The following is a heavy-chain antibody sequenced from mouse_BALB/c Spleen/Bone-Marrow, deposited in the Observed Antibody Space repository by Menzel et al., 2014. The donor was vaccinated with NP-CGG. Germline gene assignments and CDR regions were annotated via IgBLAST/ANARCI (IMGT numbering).Heavy chain of an antibody. J-gene: IGHJ2*01. Sequence: EVQLQQSGAELVKPGASVKLSCTASGFNIKDTYIHWVEQKPEQGLEWIGRIDPANDNTKYDPKFQDKATITADTSSNTAYRQLSSLTSEDTAVYYCARDYGNYWGQGTPLTVPS. V-gene: IGHV14-3*02. CDR1: GFNIKDTY. CDR3: ARDYGNY. D-gene: IGHD1-1*01. CDR2: IDPANDNT.